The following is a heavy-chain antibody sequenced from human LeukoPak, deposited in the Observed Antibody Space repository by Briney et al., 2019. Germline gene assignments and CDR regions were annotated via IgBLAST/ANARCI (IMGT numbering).Heavy chain of an antibody. CDR3: ARDQWGIAVAGIDRTGDAFDI. CDR2: IYSGGST. CDR1: GFTVSGNY. Sequence: GGSLRLSCAASGFTVSGNYMSWVRQAPGKGLEWVSVIYSGGSTYYADSVKGRFTISRDNSKNTLYLQMNSLRAEDTAVYYCARDQWGIAVAGIDRTGDAFDIWGQGTMVTVSS. D-gene: IGHD6-19*01. J-gene: IGHJ3*02. V-gene: IGHV3-66*01.